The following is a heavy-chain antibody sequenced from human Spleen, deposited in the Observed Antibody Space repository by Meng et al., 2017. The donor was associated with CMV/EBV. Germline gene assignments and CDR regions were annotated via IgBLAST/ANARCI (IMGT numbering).Heavy chain of an antibody. CDR2: IIPIFGTA. D-gene: IGHD6-6*01. CDR3: ATSSYSTSPIFDY. J-gene: IGHJ4*02. V-gene: IGHV1-69*05. CDR1: GGTFRSYG. Sequence: CKASGGTFRSYGISWERQAPGQGLEWMGGIIPIFGTANDAQKFQGRVTITTDESTSTAYMELSSLRSEDTAVYYCATSSYSTSPIFDYWGQGTLVTVSS.